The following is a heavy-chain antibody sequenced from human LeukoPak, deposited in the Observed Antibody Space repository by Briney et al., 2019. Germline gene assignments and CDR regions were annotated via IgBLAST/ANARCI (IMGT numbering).Heavy chain of an antibody. CDR3: ARGRYYDYVWGSYRYYFDY. CDR2: INHSGST. Sequence: SETLSLTCAVYGGSFSGYYWSWIRQPPGKGLEWIGEINHSGSTNYNPSLKSRVTISVDTSKNQFSLKLSSVTAADTAVYYCARGRYYDYVWGSYRYYFDYWGQGTLVTVSS. V-gene: IGHV4-34*01. D-gene: IGHD3-16*02. J-gene: IGHJ4*02. CDR1: GGSFSGYY.